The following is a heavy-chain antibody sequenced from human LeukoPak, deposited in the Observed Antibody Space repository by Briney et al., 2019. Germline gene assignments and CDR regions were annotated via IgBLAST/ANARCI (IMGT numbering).Heavy chain of an antibody. CDR1: GNTFTPYY. CDR3: AGEYCSGGSCRQGFDY. J-gene: IGHJ4*02. Sequence: ASVKVSCKTSGNTFTPYYMHWVRQAPGQGLEWMGVINPTTGNTNYAQKFQGRVTMTRDTSTSTVYMELSSLRSDDSAVYYCAGEYCSGGSCRQGFDYWGQGTLVTVSS. V-gene: IGHV1-46*01. CDR2: INPTTGNT. D-gene: IGHD2-15*01.